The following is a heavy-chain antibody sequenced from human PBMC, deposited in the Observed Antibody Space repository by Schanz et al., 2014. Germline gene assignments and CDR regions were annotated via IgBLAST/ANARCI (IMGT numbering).Heavy chain of an antibody. Sequence: QVQLVQSAPEVKKPGASVKVSCKASGYSFTTYGLNWVRQAPGQGPEWMGWISVYHGHTNYAEKVHGRVTMTTDTSTSTAYMELRSLISDDTAVYYCVRDAGWAFGDYHGMDVWGQGALVTVSS. J-gene: IGHJ6*02. CDR1: GYSFTTYG. D-gene: IGHD3-10*01. CDR2: ISVYHGHT. CDR3: VRDAGWAFGDYHGMDV. V-gene: IGHV1-18*01.